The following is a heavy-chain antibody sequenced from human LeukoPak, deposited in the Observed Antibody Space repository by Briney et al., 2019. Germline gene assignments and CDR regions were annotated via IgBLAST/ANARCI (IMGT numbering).Heavy chain of an antibody. D-gene: IGHD3-3*01. Sequence: GGSLRLSCADSGITFSGYSMNWVRQAPGKGLEWVSTISSSSSYIYYADSVKGRFTISRDNAKNSLYLQMNSLRAEDTAIYYCARDPIIDNWGQGTLVTVSS. V-gene: IGHV3-21*01. CDR1: GITFSGYS. J-gene: IGHJ4*02. CDR2: ISSSSSYI. CDR3: ARDPIIDN.